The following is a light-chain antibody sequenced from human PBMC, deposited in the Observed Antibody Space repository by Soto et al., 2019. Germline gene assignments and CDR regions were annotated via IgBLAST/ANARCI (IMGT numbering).Light chain of an antibody. Sequence: EIVLTQSPGTLSLSPGERATLSCRASQSVSSSYLAWYQQKPGQAPRLLIYGASSRATGTPDRFSGSGSATDFNLTISRLEPEDFAVYYCQQYGSSPGYTFRQGTKLEIK. V-gene: IGKV3-20*01. CDR1: QSVSSSY. J-gene: IGKJ2*01. CDR2: GAS. CDR3: QQYGSSPGYT.